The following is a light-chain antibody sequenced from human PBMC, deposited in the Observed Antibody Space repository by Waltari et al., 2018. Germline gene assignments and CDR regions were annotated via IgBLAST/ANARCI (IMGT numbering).Light chain of an antibody. Sequence: QSVLTQPPSASATPGQSVTISCSGSTSNIGNNYVYWYQQLLGAAPKLLVYGNDQRPSGAPGRFSGSKSDTSTPLTISGLRSEDEAEYYCASWDDSLSAYVFGTGTKVTVL. V-gene: IGLV1-47*01. J-gene: IGLJ1*01. CDR3: ASWDDSLSAYV. CDR1: TSNIGNNY. CDR2: GND.